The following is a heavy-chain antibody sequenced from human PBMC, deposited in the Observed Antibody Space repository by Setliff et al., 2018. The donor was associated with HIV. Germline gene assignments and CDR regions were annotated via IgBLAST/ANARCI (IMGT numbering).Heavy chain of an antibody. CDR2: IGTAGDT. Sequence: GGSLRLSCAASGFAFSIYDMHWVRQPTGKPLEWVSTIGTAGDTCYSGSVKGRFTISRESAKNSVYLQMNSLRAGDTAVYYCARSMVRGAIFDYWGQGALVTVSS. D-gene: IGHD3-10*01. CDR1: GFAFSIYD. J-gene: IGHJ4*02. V-gene: IGHV3-13*01. CDR3: ARSMVRGAIFDY.